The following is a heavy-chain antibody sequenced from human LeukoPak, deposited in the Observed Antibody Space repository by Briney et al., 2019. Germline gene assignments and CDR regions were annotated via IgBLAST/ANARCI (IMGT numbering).Heavy chain of an antibody. Sequence: SETLSLSCAVSGGSFSGYYRSWIRQPPGKGLEWIGEINHSGSTNYNPSLKSRVTISVDTSNNQFSLKLSSVTAADTAVYYCAREEKQQLAQGYYFDYWGQGTLVTVSS. CDR3: AREEKQQLAQGYYFDY. J-gene: IGHJ4*02. CDR1: GGSFSGYY. D-gene: IGHD6-13*01. CDR2: INHSGST. V-gene: IGHV4-34*01.